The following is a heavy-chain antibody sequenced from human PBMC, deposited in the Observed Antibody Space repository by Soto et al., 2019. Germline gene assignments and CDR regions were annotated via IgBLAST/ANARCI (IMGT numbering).Heavy chain of an antibody. CDR3: ARAGDSSGYADY. CDR1: GESFRGYY. J-gene: IGHJ4*02. D-gene: IGHD3-22*01. V-gene: IGHV4-34*01. CDR2: ISHSGRS. Sequence: SETLSLTCAVYGESFRGYYWTWIRQPPGKGLEWIGEISHSGRSNYNPSLKSRVTISVDTSNNQLSLKLSSVTAADTAMYFCARAGDSSGYADYWGQGTLVTVSS.